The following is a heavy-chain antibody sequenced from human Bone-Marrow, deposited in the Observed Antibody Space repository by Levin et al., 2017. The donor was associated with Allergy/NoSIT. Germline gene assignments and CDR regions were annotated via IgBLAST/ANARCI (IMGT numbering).Heavy chain of an antibody. CDR2: ISGSGGST. CDR1: GFTFSSYA. J-gene: IGHJ4*02. V-gene: IGHV3-23*01. D-gene: IGHD3-10*01. CDR3: AKEAVVRRTRNDTKDY. Sequence: GGSLRLSCAASGFTFSSYAMSWVRQAPGKGLEWVSAISGSGGSTYYADSVKGRFTISRDNSKNTLYLQMNSLRAEDTAVYYCAKEAVVRRTRNDTKDYWGQGTLVTVSS.